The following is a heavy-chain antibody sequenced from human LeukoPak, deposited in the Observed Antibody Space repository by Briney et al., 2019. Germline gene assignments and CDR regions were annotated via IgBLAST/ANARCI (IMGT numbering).Heavy chain of an antibody. CDR1: GFTLSSYV. V-gene: IGHV3-30*18. CDR2: IAYDGSNK. Sequence: GGSLSLSCPPCGFTLSSYVMQWVRQALGKGLEWVAVIAYDGSNKYYADSVKGRFTITRDNSKNTLYLQMNRLRAEDTAVYYCAKHLLGRASEEDYWGERTRDTVPT. CDR3: AKHLLGRASEEDY. J-gene: IGHJ4*02. D-gene: IGHD5-24*01.